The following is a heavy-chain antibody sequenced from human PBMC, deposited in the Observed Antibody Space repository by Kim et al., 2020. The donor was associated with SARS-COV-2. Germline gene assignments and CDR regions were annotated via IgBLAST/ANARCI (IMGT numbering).Heavy chain of an antibody. CDR3: ARIPSVADYGDYGPLKWWVG. D-gene: IGHD4-17*01. CDR2: IKQDGSEK. Sequence: GGSLRLSCAASGFTFSSYWMSWVRQAPGKGLEWVANIKQDGSEKYYVDSVKGRFTISRDNAKNSLYLQMNSLRAEDTAVYYCARIPSVADYGDYGPLKWWVGWGQGTLVTVSS. J-gene: IGHJ4*02. V-gene: IGHV3-7*03. CDR1: GFTFSSYW.